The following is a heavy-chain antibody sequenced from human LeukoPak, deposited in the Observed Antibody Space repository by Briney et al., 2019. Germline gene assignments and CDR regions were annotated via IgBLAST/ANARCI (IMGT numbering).Heavy chain of an antibody. D-gene: IGHD3-22*01. Sequence: ASVKVSCKASGGTFSSYAISWVRQAPGQGLEWMGWINPNSGGTNYAQKFQGRVTMTRDTSISTAYMELSRLRSDDTAVYYCAREYYYGYYYDSSGYYGYWGQGTLVTVSS. J-gene: IGHJ4*02. CDR3: AREYYYGYYYDSSGYYGY. V-gene: IGHV1-2*02. CDR2: INPNSGGT. CDR1: GGTFSSYA.